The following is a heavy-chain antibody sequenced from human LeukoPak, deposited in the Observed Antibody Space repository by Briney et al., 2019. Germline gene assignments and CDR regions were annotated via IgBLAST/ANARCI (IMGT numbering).Heavy chain of an antibody. CDR2: IKQDGSEK. J-gene: IGHJ6*03. CDR3: ARGGVAAAGNHYYYMDV. Sequence: PGGSLRLSCAASGFTFSSYWMSWVRQAPGEGLEWVANIKQDGSEKYYVDSVKGRFTISRDNAKNSLYLQMNSLRAEDTAVYYCARGGVAAAGNHYYYMDVWGKGTTVTVSS. D-gene: IGHD6-13*01. V-gene: IGHV3-7*01. CDR1: GFTFSSYW.